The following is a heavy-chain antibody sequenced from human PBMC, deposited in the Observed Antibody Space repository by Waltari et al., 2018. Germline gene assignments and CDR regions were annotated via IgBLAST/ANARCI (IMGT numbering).Heavy chain of an antibody. CDR3: ARCGDFWSGNYFWYFDL. CDR2: IYTSGST. Sequence: QVQLQESGPGLVKPSETLSLTCTVSGGSISSYYWSWIRQPAGKGLEWIGRIYTSGSTNYNPSLKSRVTMSVDTSKNQFSLKLSSVTAADTAVYYCARCGDFWSGNYFWYFDLWGRGTLVTVSS. V-gene: IGHV4-4*07. CDR1: GGSISSYY. J-gene: IGHJ2*01. D-gene: IGHD3-3*01.